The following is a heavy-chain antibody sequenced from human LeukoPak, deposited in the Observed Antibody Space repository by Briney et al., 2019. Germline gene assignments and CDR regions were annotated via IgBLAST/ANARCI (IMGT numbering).Heavy chain of an antibody. V-gene: IGHV3-7*01. CDR3: ARGLQWLVHDY. Sequence: GGSLRLSRAASGFTFSNHWMSWLRQAPGKGLEWVANIKVDRSEKYYVDSVKGRFTISRDNAKNSLYLQMNSLRADDTAMYYCARGLQWLVHDYWGQGTLVTVSS. CDR1: GFTFSNHW. D-gene: IGHD6-19*01. J-gene: IGHJ4*02. CDR2: IKVDRSEK.